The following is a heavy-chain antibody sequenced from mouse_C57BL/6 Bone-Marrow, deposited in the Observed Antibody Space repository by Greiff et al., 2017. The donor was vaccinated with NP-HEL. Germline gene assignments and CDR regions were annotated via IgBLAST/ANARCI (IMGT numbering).Heavy chain of an antibody. D-gene: IGHD2-4*01. J-gene: IGHJ1*03. Sequence: QVQLKESGPGLVAPSQSLSITCTVSGFSLTSYGVHWVRQPPGKGLEWLVVIWSDGSTTYNSALKSRLSISKDNSKSQVFLKMNSLQTDDTAMYYCARHPYDYDGYWYFDVWGTGTTVTVSS. CDR2: IWSDGST. CDR3: ARHPYDYDGYWYFDV. CDR1: GFSLTSYG. V-gene: IGHV2-6-1*01.